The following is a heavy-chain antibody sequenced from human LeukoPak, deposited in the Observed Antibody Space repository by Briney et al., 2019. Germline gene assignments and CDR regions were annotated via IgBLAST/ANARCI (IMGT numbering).Heavy chain of an antibody. CDR1: GGTFSSYT. D-gene: IGHD3-10*01. V-gene: IGHV1-69*02. CDR2: IIPILDIA. J-gene: IGHJ4*02. CDR3: ARVRFRGDNYFDY. Sequence: VASVKVSCKASGGTFSSYTISWVRQAPGQGLEWMGRIIPILDIANYAQKFQGRVTITADKSTSTAYMELGSLRSEDTAVYYCARVRFRGDNYFDYWGQGTLVTVSS.